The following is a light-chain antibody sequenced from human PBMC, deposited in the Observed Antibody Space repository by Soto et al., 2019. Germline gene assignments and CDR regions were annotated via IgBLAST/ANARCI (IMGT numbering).Light chain of an antibody. CDR2: DAS. CDR3: QQYDNLPRT. CDR1: QDISNY. V-gene: IGKV1-33*01. Sequence: DIPMTQSPSSLSASVGDRVTITCQASQDISNYLNWYQQKPGKAPKLLIYDASNLETGVPSRFSGSGSGTDFTFTISSLQTEDIATYYCQQYDNLPRTFGGGTKVEIK. J-gene: IGKJ4*01.